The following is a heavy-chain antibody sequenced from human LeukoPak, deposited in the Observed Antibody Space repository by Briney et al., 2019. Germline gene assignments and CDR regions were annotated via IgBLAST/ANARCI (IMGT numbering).Heavy chain of an antibody. CDR2: IYPDNSDS. D-gene: IGHD6-19*01. CDR1: GCSFSSYW. CDR3: GSGWYKEYFQY. J-gene: IGHJ1*01. V-gene: IGHV5-51*01. Sequence: GESLKISCKGSGCSFSSYWIGWVRQMPGKGLEWMGIIYPDNSDSRYSPSFQGQVTISADKSISIAYLQWSSLKASDTAMYYCGSGWYKEYFQYWGQGTLVSVSS.